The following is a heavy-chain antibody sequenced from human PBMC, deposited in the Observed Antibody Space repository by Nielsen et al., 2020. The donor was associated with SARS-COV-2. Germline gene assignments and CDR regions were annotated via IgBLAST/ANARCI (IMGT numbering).Heavy chain of an antibody. CDR1: GGSISSSSYY. Sequence: SETLSLTCTVSGGSISSSSYYWSWIRQHPGKGLEWIGYIYYSGSTYYNPSLKSRVTISVDTSKNQFSLKLSSVTAADTAVYYCARVITMVRGVIISWFDPWGQGTLVTVSS. CDR3: ARVITMVRGVIISWFDP. CDR2: IYYSGST. J-gene: IGHJ5*02. D-gene: IGHD3-10*01. V-gene: IGHV4-31*03.